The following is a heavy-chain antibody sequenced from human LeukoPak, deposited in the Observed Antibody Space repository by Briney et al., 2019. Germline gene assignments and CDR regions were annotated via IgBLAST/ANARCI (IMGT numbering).Heavy chain of an antibody. J-gene: IGHJ4*02. CDR3: ARGPLTFGGVIVPFDY. V-gene: IGHV4-59*08. D-gene: IGHD3-16*02. Sequence: SETLSLTCTVSGGSISSYYWSWIRQPPGKGLEWLGYIYYSGSTNYNPSLKSRVTISVDTSKNQFSLKLSSVTAADTAVYYCARGPLTFGGVIVPFDYWGQGTLVTVSS. CDR1: GGSISSYY. CDR2: IYYSGST.